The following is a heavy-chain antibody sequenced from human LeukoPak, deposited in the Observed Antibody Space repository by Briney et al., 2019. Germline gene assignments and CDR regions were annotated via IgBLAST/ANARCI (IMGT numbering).Heavy chain of an antibody. CDR2: ISWHSGTI. CDR1: GFTFADYA. Sequence: GRSLRLSCVASGFTFADYAMHWVRQAPGKGLEWVSGISWHSGTIAYADSVKGRFTISRDNAKNSLYPQLNSLRVEDTAVYYCARGGGWYFDYWGQGALITASS. D-gene: IGHD6-19*01. J-gene: IGHJ4*02. CDR3: ARGGGWYFDY. V-gene: IGHV3-9*01.